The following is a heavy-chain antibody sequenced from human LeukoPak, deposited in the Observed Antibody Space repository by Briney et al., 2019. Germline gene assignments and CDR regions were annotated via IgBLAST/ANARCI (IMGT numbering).Heavy chain of an antibody. CDR1: GFTFSSYG. CDR3: AKDLGCSSTSCYAIGGLGY. D-gene: IGHD2-2*01. J-gene: IGHJ4*02. CDR2: ISYDGSNK. Sequence: GGSLRLSCAASGFTFSSYGIHWVRQAPGKGLERVAVISYDGSNKYYADSVKGRFTISRDNSKNTLYLQMNSLRAEDTAVYYCAKDLGCSSTSCYAIGGLGYWGQGTLVTVSS. V-gene: IGHV3-30*18.